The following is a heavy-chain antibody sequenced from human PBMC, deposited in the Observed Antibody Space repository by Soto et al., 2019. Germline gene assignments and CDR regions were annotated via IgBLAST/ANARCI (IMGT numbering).Heavy chain of an antibody. J-gene: IGHJ6*01. V-gene: IGHV3-21*01. CDR1: GFNFNIYN. CDR3: ARDGGSSSSYGMDV. Sequence: EVQLVESGGGLVKSGGSLRLSCAASGFNFNIYNVYWVRQAPGKGLEWVSSIGSRSAYVNYADSVRGRFTVSRDNAKNSLYLQMSSLRAEDTAVYFCARDGGSSSSYGMDVW. D-gene: IGHD2-15*01. CDR2: IGSRSAYV.